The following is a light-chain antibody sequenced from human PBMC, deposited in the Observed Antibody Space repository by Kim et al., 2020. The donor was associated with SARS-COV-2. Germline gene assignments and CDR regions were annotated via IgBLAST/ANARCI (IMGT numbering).Light chain of an antibody. CDR2: EVT. J-gene: IGLJ2*01. V-gene: IGLV2-14*01. CDR3: SSYTTANILI. Sequence: QSALTQPASVSGSPGQWITISCTGTSSDFGSYDSLSWYQQYSGKVPKLILYEVTKRPSGISNRFSGSKSGTTASLTISGLQSEDEGHYYCSSYTTANILIFGGGTQLTVL. CDR1: SSDFGSYDS.